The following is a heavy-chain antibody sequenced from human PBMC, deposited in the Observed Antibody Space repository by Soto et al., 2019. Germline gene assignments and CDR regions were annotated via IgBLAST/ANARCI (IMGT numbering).Heavy chain of an antibody. CDR3: ARGSYDVLTGQKRYFDH. CDR2: ISWDGGRT. D-gene: IGHD3-9*01. CDR1: GFSFEDYT. J-gene: IGHJ4*02. V-gene: IGHV3-43*01. Sequence: WRSLRLSCSASGFSFEDYTMHWCRHTPGKGPEWISLISWDGGRTLYSDSVKGRFIISRDNSKNSLYLQMNSLTTEDTALYFCARGSYDVLTGQKRYFDHWGQGTLVTVSS.